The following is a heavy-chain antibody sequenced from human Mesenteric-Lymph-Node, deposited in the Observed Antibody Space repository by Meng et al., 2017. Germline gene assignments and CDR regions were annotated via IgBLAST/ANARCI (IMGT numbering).Heavy chain of an antibody. V-gene: IGHV4-59*08. J-gene: IGHJ4*02. Sequence: QVQVQGSGPGLVKPSETLSLTCTVSGGSISSYYWSWIRQPPGKGLEWIGYIYYSGSTNYNPSLKSRVTISVGTSKNQFSLNLSSVTAADTAVYYCARGGWSLDYWGQGTLVTVSS. CDR2: IYYSGST. CDR3: ARGGWSLDY. D-gene: IGHD2-15*01. CDR1: GGSISSYY.